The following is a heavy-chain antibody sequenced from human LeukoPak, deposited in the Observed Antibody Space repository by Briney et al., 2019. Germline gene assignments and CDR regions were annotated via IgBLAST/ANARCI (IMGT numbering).Heavy chain of an antibody. V-gene: IGHV3-48*01. CDR1: GFTFSTYS. J-gene: IGHJ4*02. Sequence: PGGSLRLSCAASGFTFSTYSMNWVRQAPGKGLEWVSYISSSGSTIYHADSVKGRFTISRDNAENSLYLQMNSLRVDDTAVYFCARGGSNYYDSSGYHYWGQGTLVTVSA. D-gene: IGHD3-22*01. CDR3: ARGGSNYYDSSGYHY. CDR2: ISSSGSTI.